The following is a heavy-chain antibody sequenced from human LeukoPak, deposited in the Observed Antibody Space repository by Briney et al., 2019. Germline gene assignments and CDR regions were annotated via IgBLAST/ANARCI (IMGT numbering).Heavy chain of an antibody. J-gene: IGHJ6*02. D-gene: IGHD3-10*01. CDR1: GFTVSSNY. CDR2: IYSGGST. Sequence: GGSLRLSGAASGFTVSSNYMSWVRQAPGKGLEWVSVIYSGGSTYYADSVKGRFTISRDNSKNTLYLQMNSLRAEDTAVYYCARVLTGLLWVNGMDVWGQGTTVTVSS. V-gene: IGHV3-66*01. CDR3: ARVLTGLLWVNGMDV.